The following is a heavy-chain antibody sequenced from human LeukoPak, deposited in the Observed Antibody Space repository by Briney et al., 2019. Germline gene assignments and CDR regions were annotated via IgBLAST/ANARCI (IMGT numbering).Heavy chain of an antibody. J-gene: IGHJ5*02. CDR2: ISAYNGNT. CDR3: ARGGFDYSNYVWFDP. D-gene: IGHD4-11*01. V-gene: IGHV1-18*01. Sequence: GASVKVSCKASGYTFTSYGISWVRQAPGQGLEWMGWISAYNGNTNYAQKLQGRVTMTTDTSTSTAYMELRSLRSDDTAVYYCARGGFDYSNYVWFDPWGQGTLVTVSS. CDR1: GYTFTSYG.